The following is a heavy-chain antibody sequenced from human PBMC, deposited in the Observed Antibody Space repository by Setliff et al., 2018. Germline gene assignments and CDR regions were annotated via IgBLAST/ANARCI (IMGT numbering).Heavy chain of an antibody. D-gene: IGHD3-16*01. CDR2: INQAGSAK. Sequence: GGSLRLSCAASGFTFSSFWMSWVRQAPGKGLEWVANINQAGSAKYYADSVKGRFTISRDNAKNSLYLQMNSLRAEDTAVYFCARDGGMGMIKGYYYGLDVWGQGTSVTVSS. CDR1: GFTFSSFW. CDR3: ARDGGMGMIKGYYYGLDV. V-gene: IGHV3-7*01. J-gene: IGHJ6*02.